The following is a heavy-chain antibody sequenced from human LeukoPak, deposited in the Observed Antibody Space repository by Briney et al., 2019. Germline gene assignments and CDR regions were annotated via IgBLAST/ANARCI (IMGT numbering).Heavy chain of an antibody. J-gene: IGHJ6*04. V-gene: IGHV3-7*03. D-gene: IGHD1-14*01. CDR1: GFTFSSYW. Sequence: GGSLRLSCAASGFTFSSYWTNWVRQAPGKGLEWVANIKQDGSEKYYVDSVKARFTVSRDNAKNSLYLQMNGLRAEDTAVYYCARDTGYGMDVWGKGTTVTVSS. CDR3: ARDTGYGMDV. CDR2: IKQDGSEK.